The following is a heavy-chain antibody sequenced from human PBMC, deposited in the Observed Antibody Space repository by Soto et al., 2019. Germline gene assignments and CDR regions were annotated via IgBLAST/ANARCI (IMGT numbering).Heavy chain of an antibody. CDR3: ARVNSYGDSAFDI. V-gene: IGHV1-69*02. CDR2: IIPMLGIA. J-gene: IGHJ3*02. CDR1: GGTFSSYT. Sequence: QVQLVQSGAEVKKPGSSVKVSCKASGGTFSSYTISWVRQAPGQGLEWMGRIIPMLGIANYAQKFQGRVTITADKSTSTAYMELSSLRSEDTAVYYCARVNSYGDSAFDIWGQGTMVTVSS. D-gene: IGHD5-18*01.